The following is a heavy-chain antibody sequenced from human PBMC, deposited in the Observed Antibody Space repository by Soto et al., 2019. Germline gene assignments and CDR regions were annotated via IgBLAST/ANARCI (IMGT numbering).Heavy chain of an antibody. CDR1: GFTFSRYA. D-gene: IGHD2-21*01. V-gene: IGHV3-23*01. J-gene: IGHJ4*02. Sequence: EVHLLESGGGLVQPGGSLRLSCAASGFTFSRYALNWVRQAPGKGLEWVAGISGSGTGTHYAPSVKGRFIISSESSKNTFYLRMNSLRAEDTAMYYCARSLSALFSLGDFNYWGQGALVTVSS. CDR2: ISGSGTGT. CDR3: ARSLSALFSLGDFNY.